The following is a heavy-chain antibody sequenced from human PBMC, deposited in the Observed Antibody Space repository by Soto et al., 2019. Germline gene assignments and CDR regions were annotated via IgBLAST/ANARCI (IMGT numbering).Heavy chain of an antibody. J-gene: IGHJ6*02. Sequence: GGSLRLSCAASGFTFSSYWMSWVRQAPGKGLEWVANIKQDGSEKYYVDSVKGRFTISRDNAKSSLYLQMNSLRAEDTAVYYCARGGRYYGSAGVDVWGQGTTVTVSS. CDR1: GFTFSSYW. CDR3: ARGGRYYGSAGVDV. CDR2: IKQDGSEK. D-gene: IGHD3-10*01. V-gene: IGHV3-7*05.